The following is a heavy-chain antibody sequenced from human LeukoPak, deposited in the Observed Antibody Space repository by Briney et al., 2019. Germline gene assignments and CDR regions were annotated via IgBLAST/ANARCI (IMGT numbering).Heavy chain of an antibody. V-gene: IGHV4-39*01. CDR3: ARRSISHYYYIDV. CDR1: GGSISSSSYY. Sequence: SETLSLTCTVSGGSISSSSYYWGWIRQPPGKGLDWIGRVYCSGSTYYNPSLKSRVTISVDTSNNPFSLKLSSVTPADTAVYYCARRSISHYYYIDVWGKGTTVTVSS. J-gene: IGHJ6*03. CDR2: VYCSGST.